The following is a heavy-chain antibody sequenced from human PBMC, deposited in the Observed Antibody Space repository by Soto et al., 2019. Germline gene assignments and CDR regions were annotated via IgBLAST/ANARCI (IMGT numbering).Heavy chain of an antibody. D-gene: IGHD2-2*03. V-gene: IGHV4-34*01. CDR1: VGPFRGYY. J-gene: IGHJ5*02. CDR2: INLSGST. CDR3: ARGYGYP. Sequence: QVQLQQWGAGLLNPSETLSLTCAVYVGPFRGYYGGWTRQPPGKGLEWMGEINLSGSTNYNPSLKSRVTISVDTSKNQFSLKLSSVTAADTAVYYCARGYGYPWGQGTLVTVSS.